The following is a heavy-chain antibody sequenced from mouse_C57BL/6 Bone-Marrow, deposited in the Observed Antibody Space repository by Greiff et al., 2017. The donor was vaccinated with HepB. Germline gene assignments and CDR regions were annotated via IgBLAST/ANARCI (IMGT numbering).Heavy chain of an antibody. V-gene: IGHV5-17*01. CDR3: ARGYYYGSSY. CDR1: GFTFSDYG. Sequence: EVMLVESGGGLVKPGGSLKLSCAASGFTFSDYGMHWVRQAPEKGLEWVAYISSGSSTIYYADTVKGRFTISRDNAKNTLFLQMTSLRSEDTAMYYCARGYYYGSSYWVQGTTLTVSS. J-gene: IGHJ2*01. D-gene: IGHD1-1*01. CDR2: ISSGSSTI.